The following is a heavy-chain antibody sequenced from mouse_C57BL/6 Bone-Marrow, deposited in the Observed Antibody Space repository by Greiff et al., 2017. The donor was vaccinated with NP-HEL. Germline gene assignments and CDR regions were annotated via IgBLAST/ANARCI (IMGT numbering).Heavy chain of an antibody. CDR1: GYTFTTYW. D-gene: IGHD1-1*01. V-gene: IGHV1-50*01. CDR2: IDPSDSYT. J-gene: IGHJ3*01. Sequence: QVQLKQPGAELVKPGASVKLSCKASGYTFTTYWMQWVKQRPGQGLEWIGEIDPSDSYTNYNQKFKGKATLTVDKSSSTAYMQLSSLTSEASAVYYCARKTYYGRSYEFAYWGQGTLVTVSA. CDR3: ARKTYYGRSYEFAY.